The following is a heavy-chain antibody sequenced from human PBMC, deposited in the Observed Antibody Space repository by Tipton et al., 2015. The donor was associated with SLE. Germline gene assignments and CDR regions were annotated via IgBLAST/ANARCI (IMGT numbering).Heavy chain of an antibody. J-gene: IGHJ4*02. CDR3: ARGEITVTVFDE. Sequence: TLSLTCTVSGGSISSYYWSWIRQPPGKGLEWIGYIYYSGSTNYNPSLKSRVTISVDTSKNQFSLRLSSVTAADTAVYYCARGEITVTVFDEWGQGTLVTV. CDR2: IYYSGST. D-gene: IGHD4-17*01. V-gene: IGHV4-59*12. CDR1: GGSISSYY.